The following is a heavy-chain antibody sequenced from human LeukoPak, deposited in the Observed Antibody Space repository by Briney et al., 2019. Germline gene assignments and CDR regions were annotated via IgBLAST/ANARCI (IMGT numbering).Heavy chain of an antibody. CDR2: INHSGST. CDR1: GGSISSYY. V-gene: IGHV4-34*01. J-gene: IGHJ6*03. Sequence: SETLSLTCTVSGGSISSYYWSWIRQPPGKGLEWIGEINHSGSTNYNPSLKSRVTISVDTSKNQFSLKLSSVTAADTAVYYCARVKAAAGRAYYYYMDVWGKGTTVTVSS. D-gene: IGHD6-13*01. CDR3: ARVKAAAGRAYYYYMDV.